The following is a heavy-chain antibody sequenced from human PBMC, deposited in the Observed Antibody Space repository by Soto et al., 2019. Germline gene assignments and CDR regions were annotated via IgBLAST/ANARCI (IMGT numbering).Heavy chain of an antibody. Sequence: QVQLVQSGAEVKKPGASVKVSCKASGYTFTGYYMHWVRQAPGQGLEWVGWINPNSGGTNYAQKLQGRVTMTSDTSISTAYMELSRLRSDDTAVYYCARGGDSGARYYYGMDVWGQGTTVTVSS. CDR1: GYTFTGYY. CDR3: ARGGDSGARYYYGMDV. CDR2: INPNSGGT. D-gene: IGHD6-25*01. J-gene: IGHJ6*02. V-gene: IGHV1-2*02.